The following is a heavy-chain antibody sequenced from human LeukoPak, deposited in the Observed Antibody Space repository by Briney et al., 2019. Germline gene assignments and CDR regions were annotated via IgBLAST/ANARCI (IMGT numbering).Heavy chain of an antibody. CDR3: ARGSAMDSAMVTRAFDI. D-gene: IGHD5-18*01. CDR1: GYTFTGFY. Sequence: ASVKVSCKASGYTFTGFYMHWVRQAPGQGLEWMGWINTNSGGPNYAQKFQGRVTMTRDTSISAAYMELSSLRSDDTAVYHCARGSAMDSAMVTRAFDIWGQGTMVTVSS. V-gene: IGHV1-2*02. CDR2: INTNSGGP. J-gene: IGHJ3*02.